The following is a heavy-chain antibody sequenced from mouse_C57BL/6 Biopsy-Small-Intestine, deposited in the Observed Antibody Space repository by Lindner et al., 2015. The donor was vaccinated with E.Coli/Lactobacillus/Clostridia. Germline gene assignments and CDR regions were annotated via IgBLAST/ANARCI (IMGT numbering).Heavy chain of an antibody. J-gene: IGHJ4*01. CDR1: GYTFSSYD. Sequence: SVKVSCKASGYTFSSYDINWVRQASGQGLEWMGWMNPNSGNTGYAQKFQGRVTMTSDISTDTAYLELTNLSSDDTAIYYCARSAGHDSWGQGTLVTVSS. V-gene: IGHV1-81*01. CDR3: ARSAGHDS. CDR2: MNPNSGNT. D-gene: IGHD2-2*01.